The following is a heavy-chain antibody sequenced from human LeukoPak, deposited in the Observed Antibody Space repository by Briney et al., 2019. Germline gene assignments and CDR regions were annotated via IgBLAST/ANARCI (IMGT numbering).Heavy chain of an antibody. Sequence: TLSLTCTVSGGSISSGSYYWSWIRQPAGKGLEWIGRIYTSGSTNYNPSLKSRVTISVDKSKNQFSLKLSSVTAADTAVYYCWVRGVNVYYYYYYMDVWGKGTTVTVSS. CDR3: WVRGVNVYYYYYYMDV. CDR2: IYTSGST. V-gene: IGHV4-61*02. CDR1: GGSISSGSYY. D-gene: IGHD3-10*01. J-gene: IGHJ6*03.